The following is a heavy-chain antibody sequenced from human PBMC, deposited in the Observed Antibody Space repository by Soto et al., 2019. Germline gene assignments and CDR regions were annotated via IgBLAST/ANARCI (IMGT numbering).Heavy chain of an antibody. J-gene: IGHJ6*02. CDR3: AREDRDRETGLVPAAIDGMDV. CDR2: ISAYNGNT. V-gene: IGHV1-18*01. CDR1: GYTFTSYG. Sequence: GASVKVSCKASGYTFTSYGISWVRQAPGQGLEWMGWISAYNGNTNYAQKLQGRVTMTTDTSTSTAYMELRSLRSDDTAVYYCAREDRDRETGLVPAAIDGMDVWGQGTTVTVSS. D-gene: IGHD2-2*01.